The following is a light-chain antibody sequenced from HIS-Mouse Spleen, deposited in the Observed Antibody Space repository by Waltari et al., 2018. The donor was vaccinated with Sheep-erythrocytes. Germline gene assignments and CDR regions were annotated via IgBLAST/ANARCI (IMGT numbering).Light chain of an antibody. Sequence: DIQMTQSPSSLSASVGDRVTITCRASQSISSYLNWYQQKPGKAPKPLIYAASSLQSGAPSRFSGSGSGTDFTLTISSLQPEAFATYYCQQSYSTPITFGQGTRLEIK. J-gene: IGKJ5*01. V-gene: IGKV1-39*01. CDR3: QQSYSTPIT. CDR2: AAS. CDR1: QSISSY.